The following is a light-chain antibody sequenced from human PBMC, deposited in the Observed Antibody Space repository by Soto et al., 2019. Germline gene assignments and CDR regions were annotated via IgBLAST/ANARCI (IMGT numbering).Light chain of an antibody. J-gene: IGKJ1*01. Sequence: DIKMTQSPSSLSASVGARVTITCRASQSISSYLNWYQQKPGKAPKLLIYAASSLQSGVPSRFSGSGSGTDFTLTISSLQPEDFATYYCQQSYSTPPWTFGQGTKVDIK. V-gene: IGKV1-39*01. CDR1: QSISSY. CDR3: QQSYSTPPWT. CDR2: AAS.